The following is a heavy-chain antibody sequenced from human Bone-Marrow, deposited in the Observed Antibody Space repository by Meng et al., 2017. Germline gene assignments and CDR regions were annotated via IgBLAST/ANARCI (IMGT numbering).Heavy chain of an antibody. CDR3: ASSAAGTVQYFQH. V-gene: IGHV1-18*01. CDR1: GYTFTGYG. CDR2: ISAYNGNT. Sequence: FHRVQTETELKRPGSSVKVSCKASGYTFTGYGISWVRQAPGQGLEWMGWISAYNGNTNYAQKLQGRVTMTTDTSTSTAYMELRSLRSDDTAVYYCASSAAGTVQYFQHWGQGTLVTVSS. J-gene: IGHJ1*01. D-gene: IGHD6-13*01.